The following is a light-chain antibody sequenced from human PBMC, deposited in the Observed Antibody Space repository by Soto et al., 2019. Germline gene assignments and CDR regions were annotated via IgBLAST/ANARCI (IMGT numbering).Light chain of an antibody. J-gene: IGKJ5*01. CDR3: QQYSNWPPIT. Sequence: IVLTQSPGTLSLSPGERATLSCRAIQSISSSYLAWYQQKPGQAPRLLIYDTSTRATGIPARFSGSGSGTEFTLTISSLQSEDFAVYYCQQYSNWPPITFGQGTRLEIK. V-gene: IGKV3-15*01. CDR2: DTS. CDR1: QSISSSY.